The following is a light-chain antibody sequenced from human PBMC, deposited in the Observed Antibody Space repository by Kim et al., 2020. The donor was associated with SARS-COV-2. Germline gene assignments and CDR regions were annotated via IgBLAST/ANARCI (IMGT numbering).Light chain of an antibody. CDR1: QGISND. V-gene: IGKV1-9*01. J-gene: IGKJ5*01. CDR3: QQLNSYPLT. Sequence: ASVGDRVTITCRASQGISNDLAWYQQNPGRAPKLLIYAASNLQSGVPSRFSGSGSGTDYTLTISSLQPEDFATYFCQQLNSYPLTFGQGTRLEIK. CDR2: AAS.